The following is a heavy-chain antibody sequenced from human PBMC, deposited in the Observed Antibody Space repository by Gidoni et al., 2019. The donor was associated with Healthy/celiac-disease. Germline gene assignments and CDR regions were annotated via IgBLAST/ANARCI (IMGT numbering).Heavy chain of an antibody. CDR1: GFTFSSYA. CDR3: AKDRYWSVAGTVAFDY. V-gene: IGHV3-23*01. J-gene: IGHJ4*02. D-gene: IGHD6-19*01. CDR2: CSGSGGRT. Sequence: EVQLLASGGGLVQPGGSLRLSWEASGFTFSSYAMSWVRQAPGKGLEWVSSCSGSGGRTYYADSVKGRFTISRDNSKNTLYLQMNSLRAEDTAVYYCAKDRYWSVAGTVAFDYWGQGTLVTVSS.